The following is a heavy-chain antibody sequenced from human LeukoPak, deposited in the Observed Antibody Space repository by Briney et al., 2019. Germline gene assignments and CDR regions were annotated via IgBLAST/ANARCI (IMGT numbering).Heavy chain of an antibody. CDR3: ARLGAAAGAFDY. Sequence: ASVKVSCQASGYSFTGYYIDWVRQAPGQGLEWMGWINPNSGGTKYAQNFQGRPTMTRDTSISTVYMELSRLRSDDTAVYYCARLGAAAGAFDYWGQGTLVTVSS. CDR2: INPNSGGT. V-gene: IGHV1-2*02. J-gene: IGHJ4*02. CDR1: GYSFTGYY. D-gene: IGHD6-13*01.